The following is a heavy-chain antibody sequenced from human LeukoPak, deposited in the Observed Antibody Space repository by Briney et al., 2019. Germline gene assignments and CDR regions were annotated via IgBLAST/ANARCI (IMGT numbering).Heavy chain of an antibody. V-gene: IGHV4-34*01. CDR2: INHGGST. CDR1: GGSFSGYY. CDR3: ARGFDTAMVYFDY. Sequence: SETLSLTCAVYGGSFSGYYWSWIRQPPGKGLEWIGEINHGGSTNYNPSLKSRVTISVDTSKNQFSLKLSSVTAADTAVYYCARGFDTAMVYFDYWGQGTLVTVSS. D-gene: IGHD5-18*01. J-gene: IGHJ4*02.